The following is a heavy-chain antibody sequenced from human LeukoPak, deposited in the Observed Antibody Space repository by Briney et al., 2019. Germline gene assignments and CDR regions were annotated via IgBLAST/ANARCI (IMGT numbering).Heavy chain of an antibody. J-gene: IGHJ5*02. Sequence: GGSQRLSCTGSGFTFSNYGMHWVRQAPGRGLEWVAFIHYDGTNKYYAESVKGRFTISRDDFKNTVFLQMDSLRTEDTAVYFCARAYFGDLFGWFDPWGQGTLVTVSS. V-gene: IGHV3-30*02. CDR1: GFTFSNYG. D-gene: IGHD3-10*01. CDR3: ARAYFGDLFGWFDP. CDR2: IHYDGTNK.